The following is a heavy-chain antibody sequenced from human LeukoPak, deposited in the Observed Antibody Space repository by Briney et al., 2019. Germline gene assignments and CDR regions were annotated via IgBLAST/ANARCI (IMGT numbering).Heavy chain of an antibody. D-gene: IGHD3-10*01. Sequence: GGSLRLSCAASGFTFSSYAMSWVRQAPGKGLEWVSAISGSGGSTYYADSVKGRFTISRDNSKNTLYLQMNSLRAEDTAVYYCAKGWGFGELLGYFDYWGQGTLVTVSS. CDR1: GFTFSSYA. CDR2: ISGSGGST. J-gene: IGHJ4*02. V-gene: IGHV3-23*01. CDR3: AKGWGFGELLGYFDY.